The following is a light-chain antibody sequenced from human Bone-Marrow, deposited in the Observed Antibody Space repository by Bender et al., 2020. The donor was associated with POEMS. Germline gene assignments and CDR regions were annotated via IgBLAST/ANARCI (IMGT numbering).Light chain of an antibody. CDR2: VESNGSY. Sequence: QVVLTQSPSASASLGASVKLTCILSTGHNSYTIAWHQQQPQKAPRYLMKVESNGSYNKGDGIPDRFSGSSSGAERYLIISTLHSEDEADYYCQTWGSGLSWVFGGGTKVAVL. CDR1: TGHNSYT. CDR3: QTWGSGLSWV. J-gene: IGLJ3*02. V-gene: IGLV4-69*02.